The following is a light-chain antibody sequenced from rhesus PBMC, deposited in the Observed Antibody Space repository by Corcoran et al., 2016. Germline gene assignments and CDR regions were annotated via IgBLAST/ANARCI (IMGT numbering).Light chain of an antibody. CDR2: DAS. Sequence: DIQMTQSPSSLSASVGDKVTITCRASQGISRWLVWYQQKPGTAPDLLIYDASSWQSGVPSRFSGSGPGTDYTRTISSLQPEDFATYYCQQGYSPPYSFGQGTKVEIK. CDR1: QGISRW. V-gene: IGKV1-18*01. CDR3: QQGYSPPYS. J-gene: IGKJ2*01.